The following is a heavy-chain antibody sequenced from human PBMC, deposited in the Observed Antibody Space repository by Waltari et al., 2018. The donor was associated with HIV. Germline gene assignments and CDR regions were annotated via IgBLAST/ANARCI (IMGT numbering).Heavy chain of an antibody. V-gene: IGHV3-74*01. D-gene: IGHD2-15*01. Sequence: VQLVESGGGSIKTGGSLRLSCPASGFSVSNHWMDWVRQGPGKGLVWVARINSDGSSRNYADAVKGRFVISRDNARNTVYLQLNSLRVEDTAMYFCARASHYIEFSTFDGDYYFDVWGRGTRVAVSS. CDR1: GFSVSNHW. CDR3: ARASHYIEFSTFDGDYYFDV. CDR2: INSDGSSR. J-gene: IGHJ4*02.